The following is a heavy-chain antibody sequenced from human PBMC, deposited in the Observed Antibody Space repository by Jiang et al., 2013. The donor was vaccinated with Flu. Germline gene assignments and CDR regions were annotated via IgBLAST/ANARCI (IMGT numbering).Heavy chain of an antibody. J-gene: IGHJ4*02. Sequence: AASGFTFSSYAHELGPPGSEGRGLEWVSAISRSGGSTYYADSVKGRFTISRDNSKNTLYLQMNSLRAEDTAVYYCAKVYPSGGVDYWGQGTLVTVSS. CDR3: AKVYPSGGVDY. CDR1: GFTFSSYA. CDR2: ISRSGGST. V-gene: IGHV3-23*01. D-gene: IGHD3-16*01.